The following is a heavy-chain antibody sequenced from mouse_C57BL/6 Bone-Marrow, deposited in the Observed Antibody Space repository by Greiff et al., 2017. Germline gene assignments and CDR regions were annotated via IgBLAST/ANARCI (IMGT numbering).Heavy chain of an antibody. Sequence: QVQLKQSGAELARPGASVKLSCKASGYTFTSYGISWVKQRTGQGLEWIGEIYPRSGNTYYNEKFKGKATLTADKSSSTAYMELRSLTSEDSAVYFCARSRGYCGAWFAYWGQGTLVTVSA. CDR3: ARSRGYCGAWFAY. CDR2: IYPRSGNT. J-gene: IGHJ3*01. V-gene: IGHV1-81*01. CDR1: GYTFTSYG. D-gene: IGHD3-1*01.